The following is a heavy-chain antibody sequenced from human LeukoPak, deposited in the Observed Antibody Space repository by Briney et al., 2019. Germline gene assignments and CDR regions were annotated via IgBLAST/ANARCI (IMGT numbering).Heavy chain of an antibody. CDR3: ARANGIYSSSDY. V-gene: IGHV4-59*08. J-gene: IGHJ4*02. D-gene: IGHD2-21*01. CDR2: ISYTGST. CDR1: GGSFSTFY. Sequence: PSETLSLTCTVSGGSFSTFYWSWIRQPPGKGLEWIGYISYTGSTNYNPSLKSRVTISVDTSKNQFSLKVTSVTAADTAVYYCARANGIYSSSDYWGQGTLVTVSS.